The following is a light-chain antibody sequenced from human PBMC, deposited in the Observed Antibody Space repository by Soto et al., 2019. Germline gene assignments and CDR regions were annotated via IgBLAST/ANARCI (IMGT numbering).Light chain of an antibody. CDR2: GAP. CDR3: QQYNNWPQT. J-gene: IGKJ1*01. CDR1: QSVGSD. V-gene: IGKV3-15*01. Sequence: EIVMTQSPATLSVSPGERATLSCRASQSVGSDLAWYQQKPGQAPRLLIYGAPTRATGFPARFSVSGSGTEFTLTISSLQSEDIAVYYCQQYNNWPQTFGQGTRV.